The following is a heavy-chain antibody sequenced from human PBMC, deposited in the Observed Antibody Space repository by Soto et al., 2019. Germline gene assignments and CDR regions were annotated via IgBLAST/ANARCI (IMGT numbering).Heavy chain of an antibody. CDR3: ATRTDRSGCFDY. CDR2: IYYRGST. V-gene: IGHV4-31*03. Sequence: QVQLQESGPGLVKPSQTLSLTCTFPGGSISSGCYYWSWIRQHPGKGLEWIGYIYYRGSTYSSSSFKIRVTISVDTSKNQFSLKLSSVTAADPAVDYCATRTDRSGCFDYWGQGTLVTVSS. D-gene: IGHD3-22*01. CDR1: GGSISSGCYY. J-gene: IGHJ4*02.